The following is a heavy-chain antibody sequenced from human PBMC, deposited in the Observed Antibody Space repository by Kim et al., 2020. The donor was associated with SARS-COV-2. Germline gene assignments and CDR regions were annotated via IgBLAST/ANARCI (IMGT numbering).Heavy chain of an antibody. J-gene: IGHJ4*02. CDR1: GGSIGSSSYY. CDR3: ASGTYYYGSDDY. CDR2: IYYSGST. D-gene: IGHD3-10*01. V-gene: IGHV4-39*01. Sequence: SETLSLTCTVSGGSIGSSSYYWGWIRQPPGKGLEWIGSIYYSGSTYYNPSLKSRVTISVDTSKNQFSLKLSSVTAADTAVYYCASGTYYYGSDDYWGQGTLVTVSS.